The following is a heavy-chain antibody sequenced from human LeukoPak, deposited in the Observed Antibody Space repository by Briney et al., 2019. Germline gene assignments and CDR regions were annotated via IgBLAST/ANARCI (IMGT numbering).Heavy chain of an antibody. V-gene: IGHV4-39*01. CDR2: IYYSGNT. CDR3: ARANYYGDAGFDY. Sequence: SETLSLTCTVSGVSISSSNSYWGWIRQPPGKGLEWIGSIYYSGNTYYNASLKSQVSISIDTSKNQFSLRLTSVTAADTAVYYCARANYYGDAGFDYWGQGTLVTVSS. D-gene: IGHD4-17*01. CDR1: GVSISSSNSY. J-gene: IGHJ4*02.